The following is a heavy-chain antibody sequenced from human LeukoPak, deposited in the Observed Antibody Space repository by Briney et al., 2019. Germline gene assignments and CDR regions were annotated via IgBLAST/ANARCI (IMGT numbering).Heavy chain of an antibody. CDR3: ARVGEVVAATPYAFDI. Sequence: SETLSLTCTVSGGSISSYYWSWIRQPPGKGLEWIGYIYYSGSTNYNPSLKSRVTIPVDTSKNQFSLKLSSVTAADTAVYYCARVGEVVAATPYAFDIWGQGTMVTVSS. CDR1: GGSISSYY. CDR2: IYYSGST. D-gene: IGHD2-15*01. V-gene: IGHV4-59*01. J-gene: IGHJ3*02.